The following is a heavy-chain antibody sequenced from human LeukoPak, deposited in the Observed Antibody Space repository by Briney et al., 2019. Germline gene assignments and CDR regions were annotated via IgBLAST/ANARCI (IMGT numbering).Heavy chain of an antibody. D-gene: IGHD3-22*01. CDR3: ARDLGQYYDTSDNWFDP. CDR1: GFTFDDYG. V-gene: IGHV3-20*04. CDR2: ITWNGGRT. Sequence: GGSLRLSCAASGFTFDDYGLIWVRQAPGKGLEWVSYITWNGGRTAYADSLKGRFTISRDNAKNTLNLQMNSLRAEDTAVYYCARDLGQYYDTSDNWFDPWGQGTLVTVSS. J-gene: IGHJ5*02.